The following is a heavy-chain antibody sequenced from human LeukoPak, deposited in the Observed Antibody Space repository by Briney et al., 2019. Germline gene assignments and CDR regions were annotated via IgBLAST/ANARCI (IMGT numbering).Heavy chain of an antibody. J-gene: IGHJ4*02. CDR1: GYTFTGYY. V-gene: IGHV1-2*02. CDR2: INPNSGGT. D-gene: IGHD3-22*01. Sequence: ASVKVSCKASGYTFTGYYMHWVRQAPGQGLEWMGWINPNSGGTNYAQKFQGRVTMTRDTSISTAYMELSRLRSDDTAVYYCASLYYYDSSGSKAPDYWGQGTLVTVSS. CDR3: ASLYYYDSSGSKAPDY.